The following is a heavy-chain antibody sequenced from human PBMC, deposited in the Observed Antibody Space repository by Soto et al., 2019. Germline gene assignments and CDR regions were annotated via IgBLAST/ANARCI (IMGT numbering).Heavy chain of an antibody. D-gene: IGHD6-19*01. V-gene: IGHV3-23*01. Sequence: AGGSLRLSCAASGFTFSSYAMSWVRQAPGKGLEWVSAISGSGGSTYYADSVKGRFTISRDNSKNTLYLQMNSLRAEDTAVYYCAKFRRGVQWLVPYYYYGMDVWGQGTTVTVSS. CDR2: ISGSGGST. J-gene: IGHJ6*02. CDR1: GFTFSSYA. CDR3: AKFRRGVQWLVPYYYYGMDV.